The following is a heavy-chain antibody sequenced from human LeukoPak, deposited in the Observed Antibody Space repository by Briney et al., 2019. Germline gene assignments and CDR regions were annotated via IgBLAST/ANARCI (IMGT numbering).Heavy chain of an antibody. J-gene: IGHJ4*02. V-gene: IGHV1-69*06. Sequence: SVKVSCKASGGTFSSYAISWVRQAHGQGLEWMGAIIPVFGTANYAQKFQGRVTITADKSTSTAYMELSSLRSEDTAVYYCARKRLVRRNYDLPVSYFDYWGQGTLVTVSS. D-gene: IGHD1-7*01. CDR1: GGTFSSYA. CDR2: IIPVFGTA. CDR3: ARKRLVRRNYDLPVSYFDY.